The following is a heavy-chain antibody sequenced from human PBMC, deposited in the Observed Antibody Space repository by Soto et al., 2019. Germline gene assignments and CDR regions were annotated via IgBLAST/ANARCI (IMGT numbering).Heavy chain of an antibody. D-gene: IGHD2-15*01. CDR3: TTEGGRYCSGGSCYS. CDR1: GFTFSNAW. CDR2: IKSKTDGGTT. Sequence: EVQLVESGGGLVKPGGSLRLSCAASGFTFSNAWMSWVRQAPGKGLEWVGRIKSKTDGGTTDYAAPVKGRFTISRDDSKNKPYLQMNSLKTEGAAVYYCTTEGGRYCSGGSCYSWGQGTLVTVSS. V-gene: IGHV3-15*01. J-gene: IGHJ4*02.